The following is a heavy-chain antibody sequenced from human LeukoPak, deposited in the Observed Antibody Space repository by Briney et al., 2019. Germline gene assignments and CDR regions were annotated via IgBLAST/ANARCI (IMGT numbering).Heavy chain of an antibody. Sequence: PSETLSLTCTVSGGSISSYYWSWIRQPPGKGLEWIGYIHYSGSTNYNPSLKSRVTISVDTSKNQFSLNLSSVTAADTAMYYCAKSLGWLVNAFDIWGQGTMVTVSS. D-gene: IGHD4-23*01. CDR2: IHYSGST. V-gene: IGHV4-59*12. CDR1: GGSISSYY. J-gene: IGHJ3*02. CDR3: AKSLGWLVNAFDI.